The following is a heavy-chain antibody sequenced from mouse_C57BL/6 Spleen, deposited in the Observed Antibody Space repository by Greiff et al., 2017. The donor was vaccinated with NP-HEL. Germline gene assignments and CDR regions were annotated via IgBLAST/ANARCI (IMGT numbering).Heavy chain of an antibody. Sequence: QVQLKQSGPELVKPGASVKISCKASGYAFSSSWMNWVKQRPGKGLEWIGRIYPGDGDTNYNGKFKGKAKLTADKSSNTAYMQLSSLTSEDSAVYFCARGYDYDDYWGQGTSVTVSS. CDR3: ARGYDYDDY. CDR1: GYAFSSSW. CDR2: IYPGDGDT. D-gene: IGHD2-4*01. V-gene: IGHV1-82*01. J-gene: IGHJ4*01.